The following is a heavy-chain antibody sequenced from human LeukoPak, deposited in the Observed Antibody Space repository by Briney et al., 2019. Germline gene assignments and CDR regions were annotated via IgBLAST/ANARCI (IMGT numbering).Heavy chain of an antibody. V-gene: IGHV4-34*01. CDR3: ARGDRQIFYDS. CDR1: GGSFSGYY. J-gene: IGHJ4*02. CDR2: INHSGST. Sequence: PSETLSLTCVVYGGSFSGYYWSWIRQPPGKGLEWIGEINHSGSTSYNPSLKSRVTISVDTSKNQFSLKLTSLTAGDTAVYYCARGDRQIFYDSWGQGTLVTVSS.